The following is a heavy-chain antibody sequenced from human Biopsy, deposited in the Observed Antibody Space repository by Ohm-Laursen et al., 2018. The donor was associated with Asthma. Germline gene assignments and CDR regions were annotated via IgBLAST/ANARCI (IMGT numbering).Heavy chain of an antibody. CDR3: ARAVDYSHYYGIDV. J-gene: IGHJ6*02. D-gene: IGHD3-10*01. CDR1: GYTFNSAG. CDR2: ISVYNGNT. Sequence: SSVKVSCKPSGYTFNSAGITWVRQAPGQGLEWMGWISVYNGNTKVAQKLQDRVAMITDTSTSTAYMELRSLRSDDTAVYFCARAVDYSHYYGIDVWGQGTTVTVS. V-gene: IGHV1-18*01.